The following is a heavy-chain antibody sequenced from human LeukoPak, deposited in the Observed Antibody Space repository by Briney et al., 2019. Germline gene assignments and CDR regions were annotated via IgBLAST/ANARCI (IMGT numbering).Heavy chain of an antibody. CDR3: ARASGDIVETATMGRY. D-gene: IGHD5-18*01. J-gene: IGHJ4*02. CDR1: GFTFNSYS. V-gene: IGHV3-21*01. CDR2: ISSSSSSI. Sequence: GGSLRLSCAASGFTFNSYSMNWVRQAPGKGLEWVSSISSSSSSIYYADSVEGRFTISRDNAKNSLYLQMNSLRAEDTAVYYCARASGDIVETATMGRYWGQGTLVTVSS.